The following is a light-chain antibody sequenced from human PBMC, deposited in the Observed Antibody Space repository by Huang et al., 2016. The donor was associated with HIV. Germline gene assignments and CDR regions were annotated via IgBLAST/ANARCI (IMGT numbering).Light chain of an antibody. V-gene: IGKV1-39*01. J-gene: IGKJ5*01. CDR2: AES. Sequence: DIQMTQSPSSLSASVGDRVTITCRASQRISTYLNWYQQKPGKAPKRLIFAESTLQSGVPSTFSGSGSGTDFTLTISSLQPEDFATYYCQQTYSTAITFGQGTRLEIK. CDR3: QQTYSTAIT. CDR1: QRISTY.